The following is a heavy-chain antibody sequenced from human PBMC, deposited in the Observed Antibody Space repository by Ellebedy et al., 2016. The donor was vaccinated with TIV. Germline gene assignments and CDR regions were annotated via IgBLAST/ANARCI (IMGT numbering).Heavy chain of an antibody. CDR2: INHSGST. CDR1: GFTFSDYY. CDR3: ASTSSSWYKGAFDI. Sequence: ESLKISXAASGFTFSDYYMSWIRQPPGKGLEWIGEINHSGSTNYNPSLKSRVTISVDTSKNQFSLKLSSVTAADTAVYYCASTSSSWYKGAFDIWGQGTMVTVSS. J-gene: IGHJ3*02. V-gene: IGHV4-34*01. D-gene: IGHD6-13*01.